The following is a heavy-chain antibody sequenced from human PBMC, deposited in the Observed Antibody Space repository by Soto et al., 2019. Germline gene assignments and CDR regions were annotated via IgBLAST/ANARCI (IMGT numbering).Heavy chain of an antibody. Sequence: LSCAPSGFTFSEYYTSWIRHSPGTVLQGVSDSSHDENIIYYGYSFKGRFTISRDNAKKSLHLQMITLRAEDSAEYYCARVDNSEYGLDVWGQGTTVTVSS. CDR2: SSHDENII. V-gene: IGHV3-11*01. J-gene: IGHJ6*02. D-gene: IGHD4-4*01. CDR1: GFTFSEYY. CDR3: ARVDNSEYGLDV.